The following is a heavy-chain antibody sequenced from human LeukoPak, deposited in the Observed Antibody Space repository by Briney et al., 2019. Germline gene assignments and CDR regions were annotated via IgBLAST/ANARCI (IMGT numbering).Heavy chain of an antibody. V-gene: IGHV1-2*02. CDR2: TNPNSGGT. D-gene: IGHD5-24*01. CDR3: AREVLNTGPREPDY. CDR1: GYTFTGYY. Sequence: ASVKVSCKASGYTFTGYYMHWVRQAPGQGLEWMGWTNPNSGGTNYAQKFQGRVTMTRDTSISTAYMELSRLRSDDTAVYYCAREVLNTGPREPDYWGQGTLVTVSS. J-gene: IGHJ4*02.